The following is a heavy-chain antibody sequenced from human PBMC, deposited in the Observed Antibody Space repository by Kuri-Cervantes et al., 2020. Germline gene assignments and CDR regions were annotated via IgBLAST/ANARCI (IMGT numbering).Heavy chain of an antibody. J-gene: IGHJ4*02. CDR1: GYTFTYRY. CDR3: AREILGDYFDY. D-gene: IGHD2-8*02. CDR2: ITPFNGNT. Sequence: SVKVSCKASGYTFTYRYLHWVRQAPGQALEWMGWITPFNGNTNYAQKFQDRVTMTRDTSISTAYMELSRLRSDDTAVYYCAREILGDYFDYWGQGTLVTVSS. V-gene: IGHV1-45*02.